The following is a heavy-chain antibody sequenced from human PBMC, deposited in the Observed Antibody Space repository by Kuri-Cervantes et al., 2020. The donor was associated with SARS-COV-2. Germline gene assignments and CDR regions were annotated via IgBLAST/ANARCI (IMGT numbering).Heavy chain of an antibody. Sequence: GESLKISCAASGFTFSSYAMSWVRQAPGKGLEWVSAISGSGGSTYYADSVKGRFTISRDNSKNTLYLQMNSLRAGDTAVYYCAKEEYCGGDCSLGYFDYWGQGTLVTVSS. V-gene: IGHV3-23*01. CDR2: ISGSGGST. CDR3: AKEEYCGGDCSLGYFDY. D-gene: IGHD2-21*01. CDR1: GFTFSSYA. J-gene: IGHJ4*02.